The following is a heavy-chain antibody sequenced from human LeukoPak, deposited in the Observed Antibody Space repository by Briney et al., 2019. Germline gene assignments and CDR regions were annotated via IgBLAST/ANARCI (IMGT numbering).Heavy chain of an antibody. V-gene: IGHV4-59*08. CDR2: IYYGGST. D-gene: IGHD3-9*01. Sequence: SETLSLTCTVSGGSISSYYWSWIRQPPGKGLEWIGYIYYGGSTNYNPSLKSRVTISVDTSKNQFSLKLSSVTAADTAVYYCARGNRGVLRYFDWLPDFDYWGQGTLVTVSS. CDR3: ARGNRGVLRYFDWLPDFDY. J-gene: IGHJ4*02. CDR1: GGSISSYY.